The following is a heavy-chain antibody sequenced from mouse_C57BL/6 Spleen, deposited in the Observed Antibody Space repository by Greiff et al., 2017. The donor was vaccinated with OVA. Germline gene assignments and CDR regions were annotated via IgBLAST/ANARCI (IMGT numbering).Heavy chain of an antibody. V-gene: IGHV2-2*01. CDR2: IWRGGST. D-gene: IGHD1-1*01. CDR1: GFSLTSYG. Sequence: QVQLQQSGPGLVQPSQSLSITCTVSGFSLTSYGVHWVRQSPGKGLEWLGVIWRGGSTAYNAAFISRLSISKDNSKSQVFFKMNSLQADDTAIYYCARGEGYYQEYYFDYWGQGTTLTVSS. CDR3: ARGEGYYQEYYFDY. J-gene: IGHJ2*01.